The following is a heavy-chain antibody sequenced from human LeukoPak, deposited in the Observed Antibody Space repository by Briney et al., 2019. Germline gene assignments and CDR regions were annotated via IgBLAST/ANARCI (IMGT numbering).Heavy chain of an antibody. CDR3: ATDAAYGYDRFDH. J-gene: IGHJ4*02. V-gene: IGHV3-21*06. Sequence: PGGSLRLSCAASGFTFSSYSMNWVRQAPGKGLEWVSSISSSSSYIYYADSVKGRFTISRDNAKNSLYLQMNSVRVEDTAVYYCATDAAYGYDRFDHWGQGTQVTVSS. D-gene: IGHD2-15*01. CDR2: ISSSSSYI. CDR1: GFTFSSYS.